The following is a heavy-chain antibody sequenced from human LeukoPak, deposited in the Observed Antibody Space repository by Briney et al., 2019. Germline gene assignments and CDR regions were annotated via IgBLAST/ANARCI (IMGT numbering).Heavy chain of an antibody. Sequence: GGSLRLSCAASGFTFGSYAMHWVRQAPGKGLEWVAVISYDGSNKYYADSVKGRFTISRDNSKNTLYLQMNSLRAEETAVYYCARDRGRLQAGTFYYWGQGTLVTVSS. V-gene: IGHV3-30-3*01. CDR2: ISYDGSNK. J-gene: IGHJ4*02. CDR3: ARDRGRLQAGTFYY. D-gene: IGHD6-19*01. CDR1: GFTFGSYA.